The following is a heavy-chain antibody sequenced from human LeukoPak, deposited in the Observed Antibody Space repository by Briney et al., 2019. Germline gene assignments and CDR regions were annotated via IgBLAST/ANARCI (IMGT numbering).Heavy chain of an antibody. CDR2: ICYSGST. Sequence: SQTLSLTCTVSGGSISSGGYYWSWIRQHPGKGLEWIGYICYSGSTYYNPSLKSRVTISVDTSKNQFSLKLSSVTAADTAVYYCAREQQEEAFGVVINWFDPWGQGTLVTVSS. D-gene: IGHD3-3*01. J-gene: IGHJ5*02. V-gene: IGHV4-31*03. CDR3: AREQQEEAFGVVINWFDP. CDR1: GGSISSGGYY.